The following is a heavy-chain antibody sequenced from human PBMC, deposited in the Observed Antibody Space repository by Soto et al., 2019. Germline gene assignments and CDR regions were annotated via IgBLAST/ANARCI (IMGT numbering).Heavy chain of an antibody. D-gene: IGHD2-21*02. CDR1: GSTISSGYYY. Sequence: PSESLSLTCTASGSTISSGYYYWGCVRQPPGKDLEWVVYSYYHGNTYSNPSLKCTITISLDTTEKQFYLSLNTPAAADTDKYYCVRGQSVVVTARFASWGQGTLATVSS. CDR2: SYYHGNT. J-gene: IGHJ1*01. V-gene: IGHV4-30-4*01. CDR3: VRGQSVVVTARFAS.